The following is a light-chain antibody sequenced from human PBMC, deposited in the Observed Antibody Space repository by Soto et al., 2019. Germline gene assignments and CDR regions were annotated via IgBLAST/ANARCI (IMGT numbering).Light chain of an antibody. J-gene: IGKJ1*01. CDR3: QQYGSSRT. Sequence: EIVLTQSPGTLSLSPGERATLSCRASQSVSSSYLSWYQQKPGQAPRLLIYGAYRRTTGIPDRFSGSGSGTDFTLTSSRLEPEYFAVYYCQQYGSSRTFGQGTKVEIK. V-gene: IGKV3-20*01. CDR2: GAY. CDR1: QSVSSSY.